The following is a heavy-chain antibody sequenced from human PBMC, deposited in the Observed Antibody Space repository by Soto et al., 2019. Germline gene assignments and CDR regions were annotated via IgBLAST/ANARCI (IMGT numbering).Heavy chain of an antibody. J-gene: IGHJ6*02. CDR1: GYSFTGYY. CDR3: TTGIVVVIPSGMDV. V-gene: IGHV1-2*04. D-gene: IGHD3-22*01. Sequence: ASVKVSCKASGYSFTGYYMHWVRQAPGQGLEWMGWINPNSGGTNYAQKFQGWVTMTRDTSISTAYMEVSRLRSDDTAVYYCTTGIVVVIPSGMDVWGQGTTVTVSS. CDR2: INPNSGGT.